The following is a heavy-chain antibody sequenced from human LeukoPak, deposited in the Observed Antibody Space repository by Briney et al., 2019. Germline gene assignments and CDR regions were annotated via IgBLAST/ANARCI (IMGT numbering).Heavy chain of an antibody. CDR3: AGDSSGYLGAFDI. CDR2: IYTSGST. Sequence: SETLSLTCTVSGGSISSYYWSWIRQPAGKGLEWIGRIYTSGSTNYSPSLKSRVTISVDKSKNQFSLKLSSVTAADTAVYYCAGDSSGYLGAFDIWGQGTMVTVSS. D-gene: IGHD3-22*01. J-gene: IGHJ3*02. V-gene: IGHV4-4*07. CDR1: GGSISSYY.